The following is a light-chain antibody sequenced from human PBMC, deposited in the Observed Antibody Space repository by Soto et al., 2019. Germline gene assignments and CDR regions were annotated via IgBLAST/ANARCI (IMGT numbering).Light chain of an antibody. J-gene: IGKJ4*01. CDR1: QSISSN. Sequence: EIVMTQSPATLSVSPGERATLSCRASQSISSNLAWYQQKPGQAPRLLIYGASTRATGIPARFSGSGSGTEFTLTISSLQSEDFAVYYCHQYNNWPRSLTFGGGTKVELK. V-gene: IGKV3-15*01. CDR2: GAS. CDR3: HQYNNWPRSLT.